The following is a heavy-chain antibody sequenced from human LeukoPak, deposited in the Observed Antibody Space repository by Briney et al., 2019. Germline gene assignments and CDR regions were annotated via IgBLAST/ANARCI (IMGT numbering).Heavy chain of an antibody. V-gene: IGHV3-43*02. CDR2: ITGDGGTR. CDR1: GFTFDDYV. D-gene: IGHD1-14*01. Sequence: GGSLRLSCAASGFTFDDYVMYWVRQVPGKGLEGVSLITGDGGTRYYADFVKGRFTISRDNSKNSLYLQMNSLRTEDTAFYYCAEDISPGRGWYYMDVWGKGTTVTVSS. CDR3: AEDISPGRGWYYMDV. J-gene: IGHJ6*03.